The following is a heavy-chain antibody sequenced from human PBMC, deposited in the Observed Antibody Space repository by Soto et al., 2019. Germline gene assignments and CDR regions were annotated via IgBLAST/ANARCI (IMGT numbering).Heavy chain of an antibody. J-gene: IGHJ3*02. V-gene: IGHV1-69*13. Sequence: SVKVSCKASGGTFSSYAISWVRQAPGQGLEWMGGIIPIFGTANYAQKFQGRVTITADESRSTAYMELSSLRSEDTAVYYCARALGVRDAFDIWGQGTMVTVSS. D-gene: IGHD3-22*01. CDR2: IIPIFGTA. CDR1: GGTFSSYA. CDR3: ARALGVRDAFDI.